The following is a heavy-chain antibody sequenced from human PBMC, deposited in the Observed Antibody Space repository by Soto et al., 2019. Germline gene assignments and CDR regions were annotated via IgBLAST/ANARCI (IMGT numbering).Heavy chain of an antibody. Sequence: QVQLVQSGAEVKKPGSSVKVSCKASGGTFSSYAISWVRQAPGQGLEWMGGIIPIFGTANYAQKFQGRVTITADTSTGTAYMELSSMRAVDRAVYYCASPTSEWLPPARDYYYGMDVWGQGTTVTVSS. D-gene: IGHD3-3*01. CDR3: ASPTSEWLPPARDYYYGMDV. V-gene: IGHV1-69*06. J-gene: IGHJ6*01. CDR2: IIPIFGTA. CDR1: GGTFSSYA.